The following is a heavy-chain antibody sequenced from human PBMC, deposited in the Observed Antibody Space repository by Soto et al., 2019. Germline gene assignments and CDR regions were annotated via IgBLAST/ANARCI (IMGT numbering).Heavy chain of an antibody. CDR2: MNPNSGNT. D-gene: IGHD2-21*02. CDR1: GYTFTSYA. CDR3: RGGVDDCDAGCGAFDI. Sequence: QVQLVQSGAEVKKPGASVKVSCKASGYTFTSYAIHWVRQAPGHGLEWMGWMNPNSGNTGYAQKFQGRVTMTRNTALRTPCRQRCELTAEDSAVCCCRGGVDDCDAGCGAFDIWGHGTMVTVSS. J-gene: IGHJ3*02. V-gene: IGHV1-8*02.